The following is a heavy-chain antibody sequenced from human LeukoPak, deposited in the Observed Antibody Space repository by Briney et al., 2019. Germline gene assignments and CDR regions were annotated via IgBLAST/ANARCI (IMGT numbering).Heavy chain of an antibody. J-gene: IGHJ3*02. CDR3: ARETYSNFDAFDI. CDR2: ISAYNGNT. D-gene: IGHD4-11*01. V-gene: IGHV1-18*01. Sequence: GASVKVSCKASGYTFTGQYMHWVRQAPGQGLEWMGWISAYNGNTNYAQKLQGRVTMTTDTSTSTAYMELRSLRSDDTAVYYCARETYSNFDAFDIWGQGTMVTVSS. CDR1: GYTFTGQY.